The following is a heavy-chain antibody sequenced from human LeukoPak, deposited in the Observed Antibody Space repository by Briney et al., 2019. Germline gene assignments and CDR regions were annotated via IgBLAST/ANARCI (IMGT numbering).Heavy chain of an antibody. V-gene: IGHV3-7*01. CDR2: IKQDGSEK. J-gene: IGHJ1*01. CDR1: GFPYSRYW. D-gene: IGHD4-23*01. Sequence: QSGGSLTLLCAVSGFPYSRYWMSWPRQAPGKGLEGVANIKQDGSEKHHVHYVKGRFTISRDNAKISLYLQMNSLRAEDAAVYDCARADGVGVVTPYFQHWGQGTLVTVSS. CDR3: ARADGVGVVTPYFQH.